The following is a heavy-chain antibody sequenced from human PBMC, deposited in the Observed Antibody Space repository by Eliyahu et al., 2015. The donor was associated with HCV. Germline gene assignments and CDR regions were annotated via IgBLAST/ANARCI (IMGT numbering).Heavy chain of an antibody. D-gene: IGHD2-15*01. J-gene: IGHJ4*02. CDR3: ARGMDIVVVPMAPFDY. V-gene: IGHV1-46*01. CDR2: INPSGGST. CDR1: GXTXTXYX. Sequence: QVQLVQSGAEVKKPGASVKVSCXASGXTXTXYXMXWVRQAPXQGLEWRGIINPSGGSTSYAQKFQGRVTMTRDTSTSTVYMELSSLRSEDTAVYYCARGMDIVVVPMAPFDYWGQGTLVTVSS.